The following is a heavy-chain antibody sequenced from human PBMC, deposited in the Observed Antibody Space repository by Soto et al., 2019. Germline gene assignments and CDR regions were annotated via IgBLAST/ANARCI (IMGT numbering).Heavy chain of an antibody. CDR2: INHRGST. CDR1: GGSFSGCY. CDR3: ARGDILTGYTT. J-gene: IGHJ5*02. D-gene: IGHD3-9*01. Sequence: QVQLQQWGAGLLKPSETLSLTCAVYGGSFSGCYWSWIRQPPGKGLEWIGEINHRGSTNYSPSLKRRVTISVDTSKNQFSLKLNSVTAADTAVYYCARGDILTGYTTWGQGTLVTVSS. V-gene: IGHV4-34*01.